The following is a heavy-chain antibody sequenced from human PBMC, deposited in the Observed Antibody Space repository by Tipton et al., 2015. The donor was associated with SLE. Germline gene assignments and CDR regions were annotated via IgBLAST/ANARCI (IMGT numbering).Heavy chain of an antibody. CDR2: IRYDGSNK. Sequence: GSLRLSCAASGFTFSSYGMHWVRQAPGKGLEWVAFIRYDGSNKYYADSVKGRFTISRDNSKNTLYLQMNSLRAEDTAVYYCAKDPGGIAARGYFDYWGQGTLVTVSS. J-gene: IGHJ4*02. CDR3: AKDPGGIAARGYFDY. V-gene: IGHV3-30*02. CDR1: GFTFSSYG. D-gene: IGHD6-6*01.